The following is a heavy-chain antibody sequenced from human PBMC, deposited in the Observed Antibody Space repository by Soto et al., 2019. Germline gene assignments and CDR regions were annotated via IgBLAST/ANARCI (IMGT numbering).Heavy chain of an antibody. V-gene: IGHV4-59*08. Sequence: QVQLQESGPGLVKPSETLSLTCTVSGGSISSYYWSWIRQPPGKGLEWIGYIFYSGSTNYNPSLQSRPTMSVDTTKQQFSKKLSSVTAADTAVYYCARLYGLDAFDFWGQGTMVTVS. J-gene: IGHJ3*01. D-gene: IGHD3-16*02. CDR2: IFYSGST. CDR1: GGSISSYY. CDR3: ARLYGLDAFDF.